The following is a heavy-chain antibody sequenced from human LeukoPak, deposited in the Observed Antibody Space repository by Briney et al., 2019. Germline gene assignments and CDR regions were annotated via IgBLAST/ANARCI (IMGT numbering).Heavy chain of an antibody. J-gene: IGHJ4*02. Sequence: GASVKVSCKASGYTFTSYYMHWVRQAPGQGLEWMGRINPSGGSTSYAQKFQGRVTMTRDTSTSKVYMELSSLRSEDTAVYYCASETRPPAYDSSGYYFFPLNYWGQGTLVTVSS. CDR2: INPSGGST. V-gene: IGHV1-46*01. CDR1: GYTFTSYY. D-gene: IGHD3-22*01. CDR3: ASETRPPAYDSSGYYFFPLNY.